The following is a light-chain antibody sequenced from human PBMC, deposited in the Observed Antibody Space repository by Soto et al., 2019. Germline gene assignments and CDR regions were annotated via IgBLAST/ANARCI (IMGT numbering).Light chain of an antibody. CDR3: QKFNAVPT. Sequence: DIQMTQSPSSLSASVGDRVTITCRASQAISNYLAWYQQKPRKVPTLLLYAASTLQSGVPSRFSGSGSGTDFTTTSSSLHPEDAATYYCQKFNAVPTFGGGTTVEI. V-gene: IGKV1-27*01. CDR2: AAS. J-gene: IGKJ4*01. CDR1: QAISNY.